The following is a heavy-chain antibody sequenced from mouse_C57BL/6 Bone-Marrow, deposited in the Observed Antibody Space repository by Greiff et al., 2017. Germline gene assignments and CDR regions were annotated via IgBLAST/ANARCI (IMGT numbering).Heavy chain of an antibody. D-gene: IGHD2-3*01. CDR1: GFTFSSYG. J-gene: IGHJ4*01. CDR3: ARRGMVTTLYYYAMDD. Sequence: EVQGVESGGDLVKPGGSLKLSCAASGFTFSSYGMSWVRQTPDKRLEWVATISSGGSYTYYPDSVKGRFTISRDNAKNTLYLQMSSLKSEDTAMYYGARRGMVTTLYYYAMDDWGQGTSVTVSS. V-gene: IGHV5-6*01. CDR2: ISSGGSYT.